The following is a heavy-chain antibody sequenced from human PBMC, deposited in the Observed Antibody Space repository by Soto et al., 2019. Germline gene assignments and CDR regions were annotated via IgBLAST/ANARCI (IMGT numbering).Heavy chain of an antibody. CDR3: ARGRRGGYSGYDRVRGNYYYGMDV. D-gene: IGHD5-12*01. CDR2: INHSGST. Sequence: SETLSLTCAVYGGSFSGYYWSWIRQPPWKGLEWIGEINHSGSTNYNPSLKSRVTISVDTSKNQFSLKLSSVTAADTAVYYCARGRRGGYSGYDRVRGNYYYGMDVWGQGTTVTVSS. J-gene: IGHJ6*02. V-gene: IGHV4-34*01. CDR1: GGSFSGYY.